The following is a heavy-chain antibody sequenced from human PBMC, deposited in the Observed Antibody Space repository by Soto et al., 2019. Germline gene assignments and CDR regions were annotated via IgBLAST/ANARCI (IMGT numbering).Heavy chain of an antibody. V-gene: IGHV3-48*01. CDR1: GFTFSSYS. CDR2: ISTSGSTI. Sequence: GGSLRLTCAASGFTFSSYSINWVRQAPGKGLEWVSYISTSGSTIYYADSVKGRFTISRDNARNSVYLQVNSLRAEDTAVYYCAREGGMDVWGQGTTVTVSS. CDR3: AREGGMDV. J-gene: IGHJ6*02.